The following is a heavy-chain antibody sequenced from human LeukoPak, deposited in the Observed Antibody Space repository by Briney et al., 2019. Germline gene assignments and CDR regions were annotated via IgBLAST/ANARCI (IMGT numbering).Heavy chain of an antibody. D-gene: IGHD1-26*01. J-gene: IGHJ6*03. V-gene: IGHV3-23*01. CDR2: ISGSGGST. Sequence: GGSLRLSCAASGFTFSSYEMNWVRQAPGKGLEWVSAISGSGGSTYYADSVKGRFTISRDNSKNTLYLQMNSLRAEDTAVYYCAKDSTVGAIFPVYYYYMDVWGKGTTVTVSS. CDR3: AKDSTVGAIFPVYYYYMDV. CDR1: GFTFSSYE.